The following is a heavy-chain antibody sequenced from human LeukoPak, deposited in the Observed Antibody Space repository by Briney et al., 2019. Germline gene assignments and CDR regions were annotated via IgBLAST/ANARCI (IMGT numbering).Heavy chain of an antibody. CDR1: GFTFSSYS. CDR3: ARSVPGIRTFDY. J-gene: IGHJ4*02. CDR2: ISGGGVTT. V-gene: IGHV3-23*01. D-gene: IGHD6-19*01. Sequence: PGGSLRLSCSASGFTFSSYSINWVRQAPGKGLEWVSIISGGGVTTYYADSVKGRFTISRDNSKNTVYLQMNSLRAEDTAVYYCARSVPGIRTFDYWGQGTLVTASS.